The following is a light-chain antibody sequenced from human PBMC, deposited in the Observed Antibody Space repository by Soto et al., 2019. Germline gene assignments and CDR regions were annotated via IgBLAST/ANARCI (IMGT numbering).Light chain of an antibody. CDR2: GNF. CDR3: RAWDDTLRGWV. V-gene: IGLV1-44*01. Sequence: QSVLTQPPSVSGTAGQSFTIACSGCTPPFGRNSVNWYQLLPGLAPKLLIYGNFQRPSGVPDRFSGSKSDTSASLAISRLQSEDEAEYYCRAWDDTLRGWVFGGGTKVTVL. CDR1: TPPFGRNS. J-gene: IGLJ3*02.